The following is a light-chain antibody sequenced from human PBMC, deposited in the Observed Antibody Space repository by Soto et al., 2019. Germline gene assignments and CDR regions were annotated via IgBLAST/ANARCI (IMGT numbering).Light chain of an antibody. V-gene: IGKV3-15*01. Sequence: EIVMTQSPATLSVSPGERATLSCRASQSVSDNLAWYQQKPGQAPRLLIYGASTRATGTPARFSGSGSGTEFTLSISSLQSEDFAVYYCQQYNKWPPWTFGQGTKVEIK. CDR3: QQYNKWPPWT. CDR1: QSVSDN. J-gene: IGKJ1*01. CDR2: GAS.